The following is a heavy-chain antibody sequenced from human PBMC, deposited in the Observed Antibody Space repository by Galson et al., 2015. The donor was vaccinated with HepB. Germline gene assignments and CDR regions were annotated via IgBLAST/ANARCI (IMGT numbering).Heavy chain of an antibody. CDR3: ARGSGYTSGPFDH. V-gene: IGHV3-21*01. D-gene: IGHD5-18*01. CDR2: ITSDNNFI. J-gene: IGHJ4*02. CDR1: GFTFSNYT. Sequence: LRLSCAASGFTFSNYTINWVRQAPGKGLEWVSSITSDNNFIFYADSVKGRVTISRDNAKNSLYLQMNSLRAEDTAVYYCARGSGYTSGPFDHWGQGTLVAVSS.